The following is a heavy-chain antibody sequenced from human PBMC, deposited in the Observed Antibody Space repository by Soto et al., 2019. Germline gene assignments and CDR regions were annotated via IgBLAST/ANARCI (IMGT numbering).Heavy chain of an antibody. D-gene: IGHD6-19*01. Sequence: PSETLSLTCTVSGGSISSYYWSWIRQPPGKGLEWIGYIYYSGSTNYNPSLKSRVTISVGTSKNQFSLKLSSVTAADTAVYYCAREVAVAGPGEVLFDYWGQGTLVTVSS. CDR3: AREVAVAGPGEVLFDY. J-gene: IGHJ4*02. CDR2: IYYSGST. V-gene: IGHV4-59*01. CDR1: GGSISSYY.